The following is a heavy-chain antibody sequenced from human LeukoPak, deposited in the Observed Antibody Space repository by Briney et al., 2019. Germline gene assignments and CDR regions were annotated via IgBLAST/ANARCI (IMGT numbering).Heavy chain of an antibody. Sequence: SETLSLTCTVSGGSIRSSSNYWGWVRQPPGKGLEWIGNFYYGGGTNYNPSLESRVTISVDTSTNQFSLKLSSVTAADTAVYYCVAMVRGAILHYWGQGTLVTVSS. D-gene: IGHD3-10*01. J-gene: IGHJ4*02. CDR1: GGSIRSSSNY. CDR3: VAMVRGAILHY. V-gene: IGHV4-39*01. CDR2: FYYGGGT.